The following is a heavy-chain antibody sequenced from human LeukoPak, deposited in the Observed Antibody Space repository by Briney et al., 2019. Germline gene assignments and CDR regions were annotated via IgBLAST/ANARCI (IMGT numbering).Heavy chain of an antibody. CDR3: ARGDTAMPTGDFDY. CDR1: GYTFTGYY. CDR2: INPNSGGT. D-gene: IGHD5-18*01. Sequence: VASVKVSCKASGYTFTGYYMHWVRQAPGQGLEWMGRINPNSGGTNYAQMFQGRVTMTRDTSISTAYMELSRLRSDDTAIYYCARGDTAMPTGDFDYWGQGTLVTVSS. J-gene: IGHJ4*02. V-gene: IGHV1-2*06.